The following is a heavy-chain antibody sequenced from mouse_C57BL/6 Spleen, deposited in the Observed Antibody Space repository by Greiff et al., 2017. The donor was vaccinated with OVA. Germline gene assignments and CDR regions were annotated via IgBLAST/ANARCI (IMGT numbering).Heavy chain of an antibody. CDR1: GFTFSDYG. CDR3: ARDLLEGAMDY. Sequence: EVKLVESGGGLVKPGGSLKLSCAASGFTFSDYGMHWVRQAPEKGLEWVAYISSGSSTIYYADTVKGRFTISRDNAKNTLFLQMTSLRSEDTAMYYCARDLLEGAMDYWGQGTSVTVSS. V-gene: IGHV5-17*01. D-gene: IGHD2-1*01. J-gene: IGHJ4*01. CDR2: ISSGSSTI.